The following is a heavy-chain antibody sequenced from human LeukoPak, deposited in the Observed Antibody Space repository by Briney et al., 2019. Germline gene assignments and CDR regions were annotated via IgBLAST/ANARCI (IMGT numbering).Heavy chain of an antibody. J-gene: IGHJ5*02. CDR2: ISYDGSNK. V-gene: IGHV3-30*03. CDR1: GFTFSSYG. Sequence: GRSLRLSCAASGFTFSSYGMHWVRQAPGKGLEWVAVISYDGSNKYYADSVKGRFTISRDNSKNTLYLQMNSLRAEDTAVYYCARARYFDCPHWFDPWGQGTLVTVSS. CDR3: ARARYFDCPHWFDP. D-gene: IGHD3-9*01.